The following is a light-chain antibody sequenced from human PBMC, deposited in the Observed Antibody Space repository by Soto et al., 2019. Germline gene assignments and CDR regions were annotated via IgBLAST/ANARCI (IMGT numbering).Light chain of an antibody. J-gene: IGLJ2*01. CDR2: EVY. CDR1: SSDVGGYNY. CDR3: SSYAASDSFVV. Sequence: QSALTQPPSASGSPGQSVTISRTGTSSDVGGYNYVSWYQHHPDKAPKLIIYEVYKRPSGVPDRFSGSKSGNTASLTVSGLQAEDEAEYYCSSYAASDSFVVFGGGTKLTVL. V-gene: IGLV2-8*01.